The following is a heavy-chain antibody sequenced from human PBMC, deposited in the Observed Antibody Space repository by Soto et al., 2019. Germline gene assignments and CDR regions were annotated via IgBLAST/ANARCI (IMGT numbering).Heavy chain of an antibody. CDR2: INPNSGGT. CDR1: GYTFTGYY. D-gene: IGHD2-2*01. J-gene: IGHJ6*02. CDR3: ARGDIVVVPAAMGGDYYYYYGMDV. Sequence: ASVKVSCKASGYTFTGYYMHWVRQAPGQGLEWMGWINPNSGGTNYAQKFQGWVTMTRDTSISTAYMELSRLRSDDTAVYYCARGDIVVVPAAMGGDYYYYYGMDVWGQGTTVTAP. V-gene: IGHV1-2*04.